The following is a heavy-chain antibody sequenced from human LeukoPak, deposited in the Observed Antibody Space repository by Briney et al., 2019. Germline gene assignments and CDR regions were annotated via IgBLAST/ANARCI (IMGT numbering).Heavy chain of an antibody. D-gene: IGHD6-19*01. CDR1: GYTFTSYY. J-gene: IGHJ3*02. CDR3: AGGIAVAGPTGAFDI. Sequence: ASVKVSCKASGYTFTSYYMHWVRQAPGQGLEWMGIINPSGGSTSYAQKFQGRVTMTRDTSTSTVYMELSSLRSEDTAVYYCAGGIAVAGPTGAFDIWGPGTMVTVSS. CDR2: INPSGGST. V-gene: IGHV1-46*01.